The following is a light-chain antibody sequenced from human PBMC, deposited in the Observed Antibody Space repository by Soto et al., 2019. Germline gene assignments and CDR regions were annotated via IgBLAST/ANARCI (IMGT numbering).Light chain of an antibody. CDR2: EVS. CDR1: SSDIGDYDY. J-gene: IGLJ1*01. CDR3: SSYAGSSNV. V-gene: IGLV2-14*01. Sequence: QSVLTQPASVSGSPGQSITISCTGSSSDIGDYDYVSWYQQHPGKAPKVLISEVSNRPSGVSNRFSGSKSGNTASLTVSGLQAEDEADYYCSSYAGSSNVFGTGTKVTVL.